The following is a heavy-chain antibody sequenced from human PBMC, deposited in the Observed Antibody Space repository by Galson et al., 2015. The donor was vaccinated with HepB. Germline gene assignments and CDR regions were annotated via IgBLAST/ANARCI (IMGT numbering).Heavy chain of an antibody. J-gene: IGHJ6*02. CDR1: GFTFSNAW. V-gene: IGHV3-15*01. D-gene: IGHD2-21*01. Sequence: SLRLSCAASGFTFSNAWMTWVRQAPGKGLEWVGHIKSKADAGTTGYAAPVKGRFTISRDDSKNTLYLQMNSLKTEDTAVYYCITALIDTDYYYYGMDVWGQGTTVTVSS. CDR2: IKSKADAGTT. CDR3: ITALIDTDYYYYGMDV.